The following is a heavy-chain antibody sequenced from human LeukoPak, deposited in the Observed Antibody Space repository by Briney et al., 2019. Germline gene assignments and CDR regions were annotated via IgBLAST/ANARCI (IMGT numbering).Heavy chain of an antibody. J-gene: IGHJ4*02. CDR1: GYTFTSYY. CDR3: ASSHCSGGSCYSSEGDSHDY. D-gene: IGHD2-15*01. CDR2: ISPSGGST. Sequence: ASVKVSCKASGYTFTSYYMHWVRQAPGQGLEWMGIISPSGGSTSYAQKFQGRVTMTRDTSTSTVYMELSSLRSEDTAVYYCASSHCSGGSCYSSEGDSHDYWGQGTLATVSS. V-gene: IGHV1-46*01.